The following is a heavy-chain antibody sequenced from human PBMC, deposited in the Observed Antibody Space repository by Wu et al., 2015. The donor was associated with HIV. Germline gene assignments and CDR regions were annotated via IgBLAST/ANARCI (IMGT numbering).Heavy chain of an antibody. V-gene: IGHV1-2*02. CDR1: GYSFTDYY. Sequence: QVQLVQSGAEVQKSGASVKVSCKTSGYSFTDYYIHWVRQAPGQGLQWMGWINPDTGDTKYAQTFKGSVTVTRDTSISTVYMELSSLRSDDTAVYYCATYGPGYNWMYKWGQGTLVTVSS. CDR3: ATYGPGYNWMYK. CDR2: INPDTGDT. D-gene: IGHD1-20*01. J-gene: IGHJ4*02.